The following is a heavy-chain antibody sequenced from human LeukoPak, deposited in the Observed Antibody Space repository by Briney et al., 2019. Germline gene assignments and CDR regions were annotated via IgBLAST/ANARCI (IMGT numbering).Heavy chain of an antibody. CDR3: ARDGLVMYYDSCGYGFRGYFQH. J-gene: IGHJ1*01. V-gene: IGHV3-11*01. Sequence: NPAGTLRLSCAASGFTFSDYYMSWIRQAPGKGLEWVSYISSSGSTIYYTDSVKGRFTISRDNAKNSLYLQMNSLRAEDAAVYHCARDGLVMYYDSCGYGFRGYFQHWGEGRLVTVSS. D-gene: IGHD3-22*01. CDR2: ISSSGSTI. CDR1: GFTFSDYY.